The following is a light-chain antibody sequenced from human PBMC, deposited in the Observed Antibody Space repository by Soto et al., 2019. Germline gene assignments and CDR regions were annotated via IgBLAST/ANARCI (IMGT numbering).Light chain of an antibody. CDR1: SGHSSYA. CDR3: QTWGTGIQV. V-gene: IGLV4-69*01. Sequence: QPVLTQSPSASASMGVSVKLTCTLSSGHSSYAIAWHQQQPEKGPRYLMKLNSDGSHSKGDGIPDRFSGSSSGAERYLTISSLQSEAEADYYCQTWGTGIQVFGTGTKVTVL. J-gene: IGLJ1*01. CDR2: LNSDGSH.